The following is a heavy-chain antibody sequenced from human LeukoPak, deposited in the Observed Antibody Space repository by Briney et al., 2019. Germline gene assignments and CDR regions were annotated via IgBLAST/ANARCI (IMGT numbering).Heavy chain of an antibody. CDR1: GFTFSSYA. J-gene: IGHJ4*02. V-gene: IGHV3-23*01. D-gene: IGHD3-22*01. Sequence: GGSLRLSCAASGFTFSSYAMSWVRQAPGKGLEWVSAISGSGGSTYYADSVKGRFTISRDNSKNTLYLQMNSLRAEDTAVYYCAKYQYSSGYSTYYFDYWGQGTLVTVSS. CDR2: ISGSGGST. CDR3: AKYQYSSGYSTYYFDY.